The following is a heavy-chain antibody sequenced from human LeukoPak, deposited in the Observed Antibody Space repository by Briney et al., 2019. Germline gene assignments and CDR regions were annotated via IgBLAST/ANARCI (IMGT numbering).Heavy chain of an antibody. J-gene: IGHJ4*02. V-gene: IGHV3-9*01. D-gene: IGHD1-26*01. CDR3: AKDIVGATNRGLDY. CDR1: GFTFDDYA. CDR2: ISWNSGSI. Sequence: GGSLRLSCAASGFTFDDYAMHWVRHAPGKGLEWVSGISWNSGSIGYADSVKGRFTISRDNAKNSLYLQMNSLRAEDTALYYCAKDIVGATNRGLDYWGQGTLVTVSS.